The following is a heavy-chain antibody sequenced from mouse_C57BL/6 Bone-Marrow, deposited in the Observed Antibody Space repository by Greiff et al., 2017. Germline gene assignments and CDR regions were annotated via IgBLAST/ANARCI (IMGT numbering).Heavy chain of an antibody. J-gene: IGHJ2*01. CDR1: GFTFSSYG. CDR3: ARLCFFDY. CDR2: ISSGGSYT. Sequence: DVMLVESGGDLVKPGGSLKLSCAASGFTFSSYGMSWVRQTPDKRLEWVATISSGGSYTYYPDSVKGRFTISRDNAKNTLYLQMSSLKSEDTAMYYCARLCFFDYWGQGTTLTVSS. V-gene: IGHV5-6*02.